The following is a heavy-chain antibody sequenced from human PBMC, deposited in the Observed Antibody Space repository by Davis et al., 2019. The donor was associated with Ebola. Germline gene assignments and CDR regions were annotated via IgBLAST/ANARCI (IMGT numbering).Heavy chain of an antibody. CDR2: TSHNERER. CDR3: ARALHDEVLDY. CDR1: GFTFSNHA. J-gene: IGHJ4*02. Sequence: GESLKISCVASGFTFSNHAMHWVRQAPGKGLEWVAVTSHNERERFYGESVQGRFTISRDNSENVLYLQMDSLRPDATAIYFCARALHDEVLDYWGQGTPVTVSS. D-gene: IGHD1-1*01. V-gene: IGHV3-30*04.